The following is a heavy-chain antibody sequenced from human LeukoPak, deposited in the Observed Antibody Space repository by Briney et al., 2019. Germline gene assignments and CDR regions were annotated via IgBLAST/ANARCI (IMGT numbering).Heavy chain of an antibody. D-gene: IGHD2-15*01. V-gene: IGHV4-34*12. J-gene: IGHJ4*02. Sequence: SETLSLTCAVYGGSFSGYYWSWIRQPPGRGLEWIGSILRSGSTHYHPSLKSRVTISVDTSKNQFSLKLSSVTAADTAVYYCARHAYCSGGSCPDFWGQGTLVTVSS. CDR1: GGSFSGYY. CDR2: ILRSGST. CDR3: ARHAYCSGGSCPDF.